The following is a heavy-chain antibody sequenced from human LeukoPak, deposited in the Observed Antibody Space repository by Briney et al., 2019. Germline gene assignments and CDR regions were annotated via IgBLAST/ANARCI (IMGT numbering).Heavy chain of an antibody. V-gene: IGHV4-59*01. D-gene: IGHD3-3*02. CDR1: GGSISSYY. Sequence: SETLSLTCTVSGGSISSYYWGWIRQPPGKGLEWIGYIYYSGSTNYNPSLKSRVTISVDTSKNQFSLKLTSVTAADTAVYYCARGILGRYYFDYWGQGTLVTVSS. CDR3: ARGILGRYYFDY. J-gene: IGHJ4*02. CDR2: IYYSGST.